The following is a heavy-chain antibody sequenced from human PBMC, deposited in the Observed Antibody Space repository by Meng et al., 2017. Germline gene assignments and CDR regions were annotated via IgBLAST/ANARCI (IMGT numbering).Heavy chain of an antibody. CDR3: ARVVYSSGWSFDY. CDR2: IWYDGSNK. Sequence: QGALVESGGGLVLPGRSLRLSCAASGFTFSSYGMHWVRQAPGKGLEWVAVIWYDGSNKYYADSVKGRFTISRDNSKNTLYLQMNSLRAEDTAMYYCARVVYSSGWSFDYWGQGTLVTVSS. CDR1: GFTFSSYG. J-gene: IGHJ4*02. D-gene: IGHD6-19*01. V-gene: IGHV3-33*01.